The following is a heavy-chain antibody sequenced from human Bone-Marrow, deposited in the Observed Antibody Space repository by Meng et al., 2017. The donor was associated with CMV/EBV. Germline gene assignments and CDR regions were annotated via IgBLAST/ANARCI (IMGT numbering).Heavy chain of an antibody. CDR3: ARGGATPYYDFWSGYPNWFDP. CDR2: MNPNSGNT. V-gene: IGHV1-8*01. Sequence: SVKVSCKASGYTFTSYDINWVRQATGQGLEWMGWMNPNSGNTGYAQKFQGRVTMTRNTSISTAYMELSSLRSEDKAVYYCARGGATPYYDFWSGYPNWFDPWGQGTLVAVSS. J-gene: IGHJ5*02. CDR1: GYTFTSYD. D-gene: IGHD3-3*01.